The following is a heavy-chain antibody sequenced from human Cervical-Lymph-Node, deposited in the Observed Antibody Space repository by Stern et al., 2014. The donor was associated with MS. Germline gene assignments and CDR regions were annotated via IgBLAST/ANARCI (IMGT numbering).Heavy chain of an antibody. CDR2: IYHSGST. V-gene: IGHV4-30-2*01. CDR3: ARSSTVTPNAFDI. CDR1: GGSISSGGYS. J-gene: IGHJ3*02. D-gene: IGHD4-17*01. Sequence: QLQLQESGSGLVKPSQTLSLTCAVSGGSISSGGYSWSWIRQPPGKGLEWIGYIYHSGSTYYSPSLKRRVTISVDRSKNQFSLKLSSVTAADTAVYYCARSSTVTPNAFDIWGQGTMVTVSS.